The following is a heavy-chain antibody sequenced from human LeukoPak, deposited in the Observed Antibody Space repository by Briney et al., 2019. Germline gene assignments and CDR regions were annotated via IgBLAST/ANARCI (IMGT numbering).Heavy chain of an antibody. D-gene: IGHD4-17*01. CDR3: ARDWVDQFTVTTIRSGAFDI. Sequence: NPSQTLSLTCTVSGGSISSGDYYWSWIRQPPGKGLEWIGYIYYSGSTYYNPSLKSRVTISVDTSKNQFSLKLSSVTAAHTAVYYCARDWVDQFTVTTIRSGAFDIWGQGTMVTVSS. J-gene: IGHJ3*02. CDR1: GGSISSGDYY. V-gene: IGHV4-30-4*08. CDR2: IYYSGST.